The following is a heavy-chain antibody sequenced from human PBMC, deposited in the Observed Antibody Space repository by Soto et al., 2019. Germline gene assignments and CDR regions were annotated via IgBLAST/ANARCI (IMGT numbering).Heavy chain of an antibody. D-gene: IGHD2-15*01. CDR1: GFTFSSYS. CDR3: ARVFSCSGGSCYYYYYYMDV. V-gene: IGHV3-21*01. CDR2: ISSSSSYI. Sequence: GGSLSLSCAASGFTFSSYSMNWVRQAPGKGLEWVSSISSSSSYIYYADSVKGRFTISRDNAKNSLYLQMNSLRAEDTAVYYCARVFSCSGGSCYYYYYYMDVWGKGTTVTVSS. J-gene: IGHJ6*03.